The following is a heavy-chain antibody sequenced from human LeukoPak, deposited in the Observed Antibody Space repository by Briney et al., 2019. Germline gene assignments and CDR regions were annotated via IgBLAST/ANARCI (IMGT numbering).Heavy chain of an antibody. CDR3: AREQEQWLVRRWFDP. D-gene: IGHD6-19*01. V-gene: IGHV4-4*07. J-gene: IGHJ5*02. Sequence: PSETLSLTCTVSGGSISNYYWSWIRQPAGKGLEWIGRIYTSGTTHYNPSLKSRVTMSVDTSKNQFSLNLSSVTAADTAVYYCAREQEQWLVRRWFDPWGQGTLVTVSS. CDR1: GGSISNYY. CDR2: IYTSGTT.